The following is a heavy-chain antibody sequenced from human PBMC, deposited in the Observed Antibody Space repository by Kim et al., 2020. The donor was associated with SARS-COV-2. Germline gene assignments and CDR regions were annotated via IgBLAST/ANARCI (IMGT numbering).Heavy chain of an antibody. Sequence: SGPTLVNPTQTLTLTCTFSGFSLSTTGVGVGWIRQPPGKALQWLALIYCADDKRYSPSLKSRLTITTATSKNQVVLTMTNMDPVDTASCYGARRDNYYGMDVWGQGTTVTVSS. CDR1: GFSLSTTGVG. V-gene: IGHV2-5*02. D-gene: IGHD2-15*01. CDR2: IYCADDK. CDR3: ARRDNYYGMDV. J-gene: IGHJ6*02.